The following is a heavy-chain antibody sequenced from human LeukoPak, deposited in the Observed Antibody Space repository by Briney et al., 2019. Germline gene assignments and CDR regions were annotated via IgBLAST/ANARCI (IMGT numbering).Heavy chain of an antibody. CDR3: ARDQRVPAATYYFDY. CDR1: GFTFSTYS. CDR2: ISGSSTTI. J-gene: IGHJ4*02. Sequence: GGSLRLSCAASGFTFSTYSMNWVRQAPGKGLEWISYISGSSTTIHYADSVKGRFTISRDNSKNTLYLQMNSLRAEDTAVYYCARDQRVPAATYYFDYWGQGTLVTVSS. V-gene: IGHV3-48*01. D-gene: IGHD2-2*01.